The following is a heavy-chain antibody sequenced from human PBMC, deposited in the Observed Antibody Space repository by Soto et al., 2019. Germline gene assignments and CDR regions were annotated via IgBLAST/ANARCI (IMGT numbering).Heavy chain of an antibody. J-gene: IGHJ4*02. D-gene: IGHD5-18*01. V-gene: IGHV4-39*01. CDR1: GGSISSNNYY. CDR3: ARLRGYSYGDIEN. Sequence: QLQLQESGPGLVKPSETLSLTCTVSGGSISSNNYYWGWIRQPPGKGLEWIGSMYYSGSTYYNPSLKSRVTMSVDTSKNQVSLKLSSVTAADTAVYYCARLRGYSYGDIENWGQGTLVTVSS. CDR2: MYYSGST.